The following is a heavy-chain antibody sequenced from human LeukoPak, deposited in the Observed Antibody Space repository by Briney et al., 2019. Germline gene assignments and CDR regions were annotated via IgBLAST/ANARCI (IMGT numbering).Heavy chain of an antibody. CDR3: ARIDRAYYYDSSGYYFDY. V-gene: IGHV3-48*03. J-gene: IGHJ4*02. CDR2: ISSSGSTI. D-gene: IGHD3-22*01. Sequence: GGSLRLSCAASGFTFSSYEMNWVRQAPGKGLEWVSYISSSGSTIYYADSVKGRFTISRDNAKNSLYLQMNSLRAEDTAVCYCARIDRAYYYDSSGYYFDYWGQGTLVTVSS. CDR1: GFTFSSYE.